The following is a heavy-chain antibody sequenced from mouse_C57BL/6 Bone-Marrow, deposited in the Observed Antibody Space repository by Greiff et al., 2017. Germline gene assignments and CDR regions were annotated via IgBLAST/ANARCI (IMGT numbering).Heavy chain of an antibody. CDR3: AIGSGYVSAY. Sequence: QVQLQQSGAELARPGASVKLSCKASGYTFTSYGISWVKQRTGQGLEWIGEIYPRSGNTYYNEKFKGKATLTADKSSSTAYMELRSLTSEDSAVYVCAIGSGYVSAYWGQGTMVTVSA. V-gene: IGHV1-81*01. CDR1: GYTFTSYG. D-gene: IGHD3-2*02. CDR2: IYPRSGNT. J-gene: IGHJ3*01.